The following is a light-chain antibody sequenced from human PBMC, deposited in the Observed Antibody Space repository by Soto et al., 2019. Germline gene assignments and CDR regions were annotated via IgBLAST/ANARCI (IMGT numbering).Light chain of an antibody. J-gene: IGLJ1*01. CDR3: SSYTSTSHNYV. CDR1: SSDVGSHPL. Sequence: QSALTQPASVSGSPGQSITISCAGTSSDVGSHPLVSWYQQHPGKAPKLMISEDTKRPSGVSYRFSGSKSGNTASLTISGLQAEDEAAYYCSSYTSTSHNYVFGTGTKVTVL. CDR2: EDT. V-gene: IGLV2-14*02.